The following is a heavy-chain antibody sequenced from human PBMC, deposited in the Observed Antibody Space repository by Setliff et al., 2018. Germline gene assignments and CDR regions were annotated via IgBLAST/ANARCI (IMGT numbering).Heavy chain of an antibody. CDR1: GYTFTSYG. CDR2: ISAYNGNT. J-gene: IGHJ4*02. Sequence: ASVKVSCKASGYTFTSYGISWVRQAPGQGLEWMGWISAYNGNTNYAQKLQGRVTMTTDTSTSTAYMELRSQRSDDTAVYYCARDVITFGGVIVYFDYWGQGTLVTVSS. CDR3: ARDVITFGGVIVYFDY. D-gene: IGHD3-16*02. V-gene: IGHV1-18*01.